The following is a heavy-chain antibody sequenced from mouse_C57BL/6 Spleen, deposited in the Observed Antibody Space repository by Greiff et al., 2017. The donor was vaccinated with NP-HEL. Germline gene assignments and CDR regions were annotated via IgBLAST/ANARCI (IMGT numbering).Heavy chain of an antibody. Sequence: VKLQESGAELARPGASVKMSCKASGYTFTSYTMHWVKQRPGQGLEWIGYINPSSGYTKYNQKFKDKATLTADKSSSTAYMQLSSLTSEDSAVYYCARELLRFNAMDYWGQGTSVTVSS. CDR3: ARELLRFNAMDY. CDR1: GYTFTSYT. V-gene: IGHV1-4*01. CDR2: INPSSGYT. J-gene: IGHJ4*01. D-gene: IGHD1-1*01.